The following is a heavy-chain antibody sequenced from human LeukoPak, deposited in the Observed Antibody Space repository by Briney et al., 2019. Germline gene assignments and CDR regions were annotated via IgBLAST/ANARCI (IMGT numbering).Heavy chain of an antibody. CDR2: INPNSGGT. Sequence: ASVKVSCKASGYTFTSYDINWVRQATGQGLERMGWINPNSGGTNYAQKFQGRVTMTRDTSISTAYMELSRLRSDDTTVYYCARGYGSGPYYYYYMDVWGKGTTVTVSS. CDR3: ARGYGSGPYYYYYMDV. V-gene: IGHV1-2*02. J-gene: IGHJ6*03. D-gene: IGHD3-10*01. CDR1: GYTFTSYD.